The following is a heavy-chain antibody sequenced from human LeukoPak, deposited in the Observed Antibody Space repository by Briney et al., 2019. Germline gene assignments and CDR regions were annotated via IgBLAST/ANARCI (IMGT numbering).Heavy chain of an antibody. V-gene: IGHV4-4*07. J-gene: IGHJ4*02. CDR3: ARGNPGVRYYFDY. D-gene: IGHD1-14*01. Sequence: SETLSLTCTVSGGSISSHYWSWIRQPPGKGLEWIGRIYTSGSTNYNPSLKSRVTMSVDTSKNQFSLKLSSVTAADTAVYYCARGNPGVRYYFDYWGQGTLVTVSS. CDR1: GGSISSHY. CDR2: IYTSGST.